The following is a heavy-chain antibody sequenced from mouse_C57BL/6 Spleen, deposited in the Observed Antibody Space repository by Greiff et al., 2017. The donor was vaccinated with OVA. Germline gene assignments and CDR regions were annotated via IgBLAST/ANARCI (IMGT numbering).Heavy chain of an antibody. CDR3: ARDRGDEDAMDY. CDR2: ISYDGSN. CDR1: GYSITSGYY. J-gene: IGHJ4*01. D-gene: IGHD3-1*01. V-gene: IGHV3-6*01. Sequence: ESGPGLVKPSQSLSLTCSVTGYSITSGYYWYWIRQFPGNKLEWMGYISYDGSNNYNPSLKNRISITRDTSKNQFFLKLNSVTTEDTATYYCARDRGDEDAMDYWGQGTSVTVSS.